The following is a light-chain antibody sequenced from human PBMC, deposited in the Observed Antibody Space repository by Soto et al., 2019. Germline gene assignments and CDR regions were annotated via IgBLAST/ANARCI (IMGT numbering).Light chain of an antibody. CDR2: EVS. Sequence: QSVLTKPASVSGSPGQSITISCTGTSSDVGGYNYVSWYQQHPGKAPKLMIYEVSNRPSGVSNRFSGSKSGNTASLTISGLQAEDEADYYCSSYTSSSTYVFGTGTKVTLL. CDR3: SSYTSSSTYV. J-gene: IGLJ1*01. V-gene: IGLV2-14*01. CDR1: SSDVGGYNY.